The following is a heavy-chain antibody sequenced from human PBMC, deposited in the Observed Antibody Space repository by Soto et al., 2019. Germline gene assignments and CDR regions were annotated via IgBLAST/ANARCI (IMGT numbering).Heavy chain of an antibody. CDR2: IYPGDSDT. CDR3: ARLWGVDIVATVVVAAFYYYGMDV. J-gene: IGHJ6*02. V-gene: IGHV5-51*01. Sequence: PGESLKISCKGSGYSFTSYWIGWVRQMPGKGLEWMGIIYPGDSDTRYSPSFQGQVTISADKSISTAYLQWSSLKASDTAMYYCARLWGVDIVATVVVAAFYYYGMDVWGQGTTVTVSS. D-gene: IGHD5-12*01. CDR1: GYSFTSYW.